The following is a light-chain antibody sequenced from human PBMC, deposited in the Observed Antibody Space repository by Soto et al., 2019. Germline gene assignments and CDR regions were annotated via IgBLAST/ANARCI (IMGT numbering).Light chain of an antibody. V-gene: IGKV1-9*01. CDR3: QQLDGMWT. CDR1: QGISTY. J-gene: IGKJ1*01. Sequence: DIQLTQSPSFLSASVGDRVTITCRASQGISTYLAWYQQRPGKAPKLLIYAASTLQSGVPSRFSGSASGTDFTLTISSLQPEDFATYYCQQLDGMWTFGQGTKVEIK. CDR2: AAS.